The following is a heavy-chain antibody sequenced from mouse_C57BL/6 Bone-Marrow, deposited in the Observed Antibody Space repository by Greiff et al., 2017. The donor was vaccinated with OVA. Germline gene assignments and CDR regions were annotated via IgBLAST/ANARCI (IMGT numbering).Heavy chain of an antibody. CDR2: IYPGSGST. CDR1: GYTFTSYW. Sequence: QVQLQQPGAELVKPGASVKMSCKASGYTFTSYWIPWVKQRPGQGLEWIGDIYPGSGSTNYNEKFKSKATLTVDTSSSTAYMQLSSLTSEDSAVYYCARGGAYYPSYFDYWGQGTTLTVSS. V-gene: IGHV1-55*01. D-gene: IGHD2-10*01. CDR3: ARGGAYYPSYFDY. J-gene: IGHJ2*01.